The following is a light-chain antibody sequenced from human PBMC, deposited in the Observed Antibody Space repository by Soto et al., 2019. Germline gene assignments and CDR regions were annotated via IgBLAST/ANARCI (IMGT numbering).Light chain of an antibody. CDR3: QQRSDWPPIT. CDR2: GAS. J-gene: IGKJ5*01. V-gene: IGKV3D-20*02. CDR1: QSVSSSY. Sequence: EIVLTQSPGTLSLSPGERATLSCRAIQSVSSSYLAWYQQKPGQAPRLLIYGASSRATGIPDRFSGSGSGTDFTLTLSRLEPEDFGVYYCQQRSDWPPITFGQGTRLEIK.